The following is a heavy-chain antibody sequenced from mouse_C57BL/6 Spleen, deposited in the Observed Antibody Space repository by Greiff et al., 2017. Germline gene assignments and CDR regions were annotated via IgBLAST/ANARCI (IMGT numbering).Heavy chain of an antibody. CDR2: IDPGSGNT. Sequence: QVQLKESGAELVRPGASVKLSCKASGYTFTDYYINWVKQRPGQGLEWIARIDPGSGNTYYNEKFKGKATLTAEKSSSTAYMQLSSLTSEDSAVYVGARQGYSKYVGYFEVWGTGTTVTVSS. J-gene: IGHJ1*03. CDR3: ARQGYSKYVGYFEV. CDR1: GYTFTDYY. V-gene: IGHV1-76*01. D-gene: IGHD2-5*01.